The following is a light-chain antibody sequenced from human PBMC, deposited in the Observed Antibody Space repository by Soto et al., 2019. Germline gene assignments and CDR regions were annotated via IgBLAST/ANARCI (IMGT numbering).Light chain of an antibody. CDR2: EVS. Sequence: QSVLTQPASVSGSPGQSITVSCTGTSSDFGDYDYVSWYLQHPGKVPKLMIYEVSNRPSGVSNRFSGSKSGNTASLTISGLQAAAEADYYCSSYTASSTLVFGTGTKVTV. V-gene: IGLV2-14*01. CDR3: SSYTASSTLV. CDR1: SSDFGDYDY. J-gene: IGLJ1*01.